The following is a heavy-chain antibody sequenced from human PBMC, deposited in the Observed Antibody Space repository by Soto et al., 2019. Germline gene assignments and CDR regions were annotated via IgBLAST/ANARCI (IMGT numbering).Heavy chain of an antibody. CDR1: GFTFSRYW. CDR2: INEDGSTT. J-gene: IGHJ4*02. CDR3: VKGGDYGNSFDS. V-gene: IGHV3-74*01. Sequence: GGSLRLSCAASGFTFSRYWMHWVRQVPGKGLVWVSRINEDGSTTTYADSVKGRFTISRDNAKNTLYLQMNSLRVEDTAVYYCVKGGDYGNSFDSWGQGSLVTVS. D-gene: IGHD3-10*01.